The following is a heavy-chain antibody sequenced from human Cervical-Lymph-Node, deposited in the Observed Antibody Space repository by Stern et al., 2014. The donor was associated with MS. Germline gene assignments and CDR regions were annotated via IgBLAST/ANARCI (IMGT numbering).Heavy chain of an antibody. CDR3: ARRTLAAYYFDY. D-gene: IGHD2-15*01. V-gene: IGHV5-51*03. Sequence: EMQLVESGAEVKKPGESLKISCKASGYNFNSYWIGWVRQMPGKGLEWLGFSDPGDSETKYSPSFQGLVTISADKSINTAYLQWTSLKASDTAVYYCARRTLAAYYFDYWGRGTLVTVSS. J-gene: IGHJ4*02. CDR1: GYNFNSYW. CDR2: SDPGDSET.